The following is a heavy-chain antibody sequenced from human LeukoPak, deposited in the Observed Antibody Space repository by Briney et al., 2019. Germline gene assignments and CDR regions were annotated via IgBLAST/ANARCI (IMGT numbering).Heavy chain of an antibody. CDR1: GFTVSSIY. CDR3: ARETAAAGDY. CDR2: IYSGGST. V-gene: IGHV3-53*01. Sequence: GGSLRLSCAASGFTVSSIYMSWVRQAPGKGLEWVSVIYSGGSTYYADSVKGRFTISRDNSKNTLYLQMNSLRAEDTAVYYCARETAAAGDYWGQGTLATVSS. J-gene: IGHJ4*02. D-gene: IGHD6-13*01.